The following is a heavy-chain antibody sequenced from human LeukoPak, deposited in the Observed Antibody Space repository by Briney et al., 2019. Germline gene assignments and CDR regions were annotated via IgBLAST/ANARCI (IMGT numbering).Heavy chain of an antibody. J-gene: IGHJ4*02. CDR1: GYTFTSYG. D-gene: IGHD2-2*01. Sequence: ASVKVSCKASGYTFTSYGISWVRQAPGQGLEWMGWINPNSGGTNYAQKFQGRVTMTRDTSISTAYMELSRLRSDDTAVYYCAXXXXXXXSTSCSLFDYWGQGTLVTVSS. CDR3: AXXXXXXXSTSCSLFDY. V-gene: IGHV1-2*02. CDR2: INPNSGGT.